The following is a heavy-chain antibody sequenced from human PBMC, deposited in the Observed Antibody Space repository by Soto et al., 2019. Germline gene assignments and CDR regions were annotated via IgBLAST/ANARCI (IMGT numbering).Heavy chain of an antibody. CDR1: GFTFSSYG. J-gene: IGHJ6*03. V-gene: IGHV3-30*18. CDR3: AKDFHDYGDYGQIYYYMDV. Sequence: GGSLRLSCAASGFTFSSYGMHWVRQAPGKGLEWVAVISYDGSNKYYADSVKGRFTISRENSKNTLYLQMNSLRAEDTAVYYCAKDFHDYGDYGQIYYYMDVWGKGTTVTVSS. D-gene: IGHD4-17*01. CDR2: ISYDGSNK.